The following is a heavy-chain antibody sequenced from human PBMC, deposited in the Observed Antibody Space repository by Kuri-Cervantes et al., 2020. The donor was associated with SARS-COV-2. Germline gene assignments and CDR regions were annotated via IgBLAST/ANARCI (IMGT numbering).Heavy chain of an antibody. CDR3: ARERVGVHDY. CDR1: GFTFSSYW. V-gene: IGHV3-74*01. J-gene: IGHJ4*02. Sequence: GESLKISCAASGFTFSSYWMHWVRQAPGKGLVWVSRINSDGSSTSYADSVKGRFTISRDNSKNTLYLQMNSLRAEDTALYYCARERVGVHDYWGQGTLVTVSS. D-gene: IGHD2-21*01. CDR2: INSDGSST.